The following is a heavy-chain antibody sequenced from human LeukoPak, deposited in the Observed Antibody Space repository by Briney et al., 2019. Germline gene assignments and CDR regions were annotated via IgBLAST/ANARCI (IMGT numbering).Heavy chain of an antibody. D-gene: IGHD2-2*02. CDR1: GYSISSGYY. CDR3: ARVRIVVVPAAIRWFDP. V-gene: IGHV4-38-2*02. J-gene: IGHJ5*02. Sequence: SETLSLTCTVSGYSISSGYYWGWIRQPPGKGLEWIGSIYHSGSTYYNPSLKSRVTISVDTSKNQFSLKLSSVTAADTAVYYCARVRIVVVPAAIRWFDPWGQGTLVTVSS. CDR2: IYHSGST.